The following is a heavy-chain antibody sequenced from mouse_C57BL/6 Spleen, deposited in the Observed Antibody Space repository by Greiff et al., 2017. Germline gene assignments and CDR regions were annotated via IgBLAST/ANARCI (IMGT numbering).Heavy chain of an antibody. CDR1: GYTFTSYW. Sequence: QVQLQQPGAELVRPGSSVKLSCKASGYTFTSYWMDWVKQRPGQGLEWIGNIYPSDSETHYNQKFKDKATLTVDKSSSTAYMKLSSLTSEDSAVYYCARFPITTVVATDYAMDYWGQGTSVTVSS. CDR3: ARFPITTVVATDYAMDY. J-gene: IGHJ4*01. CDR2: IYPSDSET. D-gene: IGHD1-1*01. V-gene: IGHV1-61*01.